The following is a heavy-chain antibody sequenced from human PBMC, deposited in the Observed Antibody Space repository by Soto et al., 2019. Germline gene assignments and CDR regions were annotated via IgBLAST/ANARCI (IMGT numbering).Heavy chain of an antibody. CDR1: GGSVGSYH. D-gene: IGHD4-17*01. V-gene: IGHV4-59*02. CDR2: VYYTGTT. CDR3: ASDTVLTGMFDL. J-gene: IGHJ5*02. Sequence: PSETLSLTCTVSGGSVGSYHWSWVRQPPGKGLEWIASVYYTGTTNYSPSLGSRVTISIDAPENQISLKLTSVTAADTAFYSCASDTVLTGMFDLWGHVSLVTVSS.